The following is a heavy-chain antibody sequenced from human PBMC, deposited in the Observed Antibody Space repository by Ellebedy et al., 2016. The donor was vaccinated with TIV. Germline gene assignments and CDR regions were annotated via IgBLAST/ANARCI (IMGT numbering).Heavy chain of an antibody. D-gene: IGHD6-19*01. CDR2: IKQDGSEK. Sequence: PGGSLRLSCAASGFTFGGYWMNWVRQAPGKGLEWVANIKQDGSEKYYVDSVKGRFTISRDNAKNSLYLQMNSLRAEDTAVYYCARRQWVALDLWGRGALVTVSS. CDR1: GFTFGGYW. V-gene: IGHV3-7*01. J-gene: IGHJ2*01. CDR3: ARRQWVALDL.